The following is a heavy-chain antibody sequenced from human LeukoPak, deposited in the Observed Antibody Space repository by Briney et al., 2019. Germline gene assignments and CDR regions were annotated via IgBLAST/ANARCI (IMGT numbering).Heavy chain of an antibody. D-gene: IGHD1-1*01. CDR2: IYYSGST. Sequence: SETLSLTCTVSSGSISSYYWSWIRQPPGRGLEWIGYIYYSGSTNYNPSLKSRVTISVDTSKNQFSLKLSSVTAADTAVYYCARDMRTTGTGDAFDIWGQGTMVTVSS. V-gene: IGHV4-59*01. CDR1: SGSISSYY. J-gene: IGHJ3*02. CDR3: ARDMRTTGTGDAFDI.